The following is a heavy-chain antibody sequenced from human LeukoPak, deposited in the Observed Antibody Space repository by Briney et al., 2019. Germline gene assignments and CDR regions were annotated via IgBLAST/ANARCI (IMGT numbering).Heavy chain of an antibody. J-gene: IGHJ5*02. D-gene: IGHD6-19*01. CDR2: INHSGST. V-gene: IGHV4-34*01. CDR3: ARGSGAVAGTRVFDP. Sequence: SETLSLTCAVYGGSFSGYYWSWIRQPPGKGLEWIGEINHSGSTNYNPSLKSRVTISVVTYKNQFSLKLSSVTAADTAVYYCARGSGAVAGTRVFDPWGQGTLVTVSS. CDR1: GGSFSGYY.